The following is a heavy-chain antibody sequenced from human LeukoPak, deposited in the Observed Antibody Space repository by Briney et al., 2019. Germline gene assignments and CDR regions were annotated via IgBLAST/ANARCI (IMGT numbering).Heavy chain of an antibody. D-gene: IGHD3-22*01. CDR3: ARVRYYYDSSGYPLDY. CDR2: IYSGGST. J-gene: IGHJ4*02. CDR1: GFTFSSYA. V-gene: IGHV3-66*01. Sequence: GGSLRLSCAASGFTFSSYAMSWVRQAPGKGLEWVSVIYSGGSTYYADSVKGRFTISRDNSKNTLYLQMNSLRAEDTAVYYCARVRYYYDSSGYPLDYWGQGTLVTVSS.